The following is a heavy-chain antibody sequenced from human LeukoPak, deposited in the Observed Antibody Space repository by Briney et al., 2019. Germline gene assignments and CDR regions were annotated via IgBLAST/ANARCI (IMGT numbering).Heavy chain of an antibody. V-gene: IGHV4-34*01. J-gene: IGHJ5*02. D-gene: IGHD1-7*01. Sequence: PSETLSLTCAVYGGSFSGYYWSWIRQPPGKGLEWIGEINHSGSTYYNPSLKSRVTISVDTSKNQFSLKLSSVTAADTAVYYCARDTGIRELTMYWFDPWGQGTLVTVSS. CDR1: GGSFSGYY. CDR2: INHSGST. CDR3: ARDTGIRELTMYWFDP.